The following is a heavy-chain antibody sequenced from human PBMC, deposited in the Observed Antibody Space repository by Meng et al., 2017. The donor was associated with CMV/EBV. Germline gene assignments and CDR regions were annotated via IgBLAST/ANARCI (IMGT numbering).Heavy chain of an antibody. CDR2: IIPILGIA. D-gene: IGHD3-3*01. V-gene: IGHV1-69*02. Sequence: SVKVSCKASGGTFSSYTISGGRQAPGQGLEWMGRIIPILGIANYAQKFQGRVKITADKSTSTAYMELSSLRSADTAVYYCARASGLWSGYYAVEYYYYGMDVWGQGTTVTVSS. J-gene: IGHJ6*02. CDR1: GGTFSSYT. CDR3: ARASGLWSGYYAVEYYYYGMDV.